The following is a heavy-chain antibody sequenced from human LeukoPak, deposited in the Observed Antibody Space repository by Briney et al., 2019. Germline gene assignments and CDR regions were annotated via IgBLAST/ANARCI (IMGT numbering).Heavy chain of an antibody. CDR2: IYYSGST. CDR1: GGSISNYY. V-gene: IGHV4-59*01. J-gene: IGHJ4*02. Sequence: SETLSLTCTVSGGSISNYYWSWIRQPPGKGLEWTGYIYYSGSTNYNPSLKSRVTISVDTSKNQFSLKLSSVTAADTAVYYCVESSGYLYFDYWGQGTLVTVSS. CDR3: VESSGYLYFDY. D-gene: IGHD3-22*01.